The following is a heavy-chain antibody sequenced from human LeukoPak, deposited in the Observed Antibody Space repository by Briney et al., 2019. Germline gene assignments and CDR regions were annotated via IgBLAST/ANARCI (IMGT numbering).Heavy chain of an antibody. V-gene: IGHV1-2*02. CDR1: GYTFTSYG. J-gene: IGHJ4*02. Sequence: ASVKVSCKASGYTFTSYGISWVRQAPGQGLEWMGWINPNSGGTNYAQKFQGRVTMTRDTSISTAYMELSRLRSDDTAVYYCARDHSALDYWGQGTLVTVSS. D-gene: IGHD4-11*01. CDR2: INPNSGGT. CDR3: ARDHSALDY.